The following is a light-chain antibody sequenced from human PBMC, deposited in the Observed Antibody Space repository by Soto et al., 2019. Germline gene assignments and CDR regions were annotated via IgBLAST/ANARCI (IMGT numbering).Light chain of an antibody. V-gene: IGLV2-8*01. CDR1: SSDVGGYNY. CDR3: SAYAGSYV. Sequence: QSELTQPPSASGSPEQSVTISCTGTSSDVGGYNYVSWYQQHPGKAPKLMIYEVSKRPSGVPDRFSGSKSGNTASLTVSGLQAEDEADYYCSAYAGSYVFGTGTKVTVL. CDR2: EVS. J-gene: IGLJ1*01.